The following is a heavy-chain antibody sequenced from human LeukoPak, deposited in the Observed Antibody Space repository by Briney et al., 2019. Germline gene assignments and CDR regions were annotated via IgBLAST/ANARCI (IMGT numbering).Heavy chain of an antibody. V-gene: IGHV1-18*01. J-gene: IGHJ5*02. CDR3: ARDHTGSWLYKWFDP. D-gene: IGHD6-13*01. CDR1: GYTFTSYG. CDR2: ISAYNGNT. Sequence: ASVKASCKASGYTFTSYGISWVRQAPGQGLEWMGWISAYNGNTNYAQKLQGRVTMTTDTSTSTAYMELRSLRSEDTAVYYCARDHTGSWLYKWFDPWGQGTLVTVSS.